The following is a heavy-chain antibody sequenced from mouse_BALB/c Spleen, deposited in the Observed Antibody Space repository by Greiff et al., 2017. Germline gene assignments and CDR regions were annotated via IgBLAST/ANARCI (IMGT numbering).Heavy chain of an antibody. CDR2: INPSNGRT. V-gene: IGHV1S81*02. D-gene: IGHD2-4*01. CDR1: GYTFTSYW. J-gene: IGHJ2*01. CDR3: GIVYTMITTGDPYFDY. Sequence: QVQLQQPGAELVKPGASVKLSCKASGYTFTSYWMHWVKQRPGQGLEWIGEINPSNGRTNYNEKFKSKATLTVDKSSSKAYMQLSSLTSEDSAVYYCGIVYTMITTGDPYFDYWGQGTTLTVSS.